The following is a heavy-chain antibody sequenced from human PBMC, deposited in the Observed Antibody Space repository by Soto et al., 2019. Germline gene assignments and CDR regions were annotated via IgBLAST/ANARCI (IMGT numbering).Heavy chain of an antibody. CDR2: IIPILGIA. Sequence: QVQLVQSGAEVKKPGSSVKVSCKASGGTFSSYTISWVRQAPGQGLEWMGRIIPILGIANYAQKFQGRVTSTADKSTSTAYMELSSLRSEDTAVYYCARDLERSGGWFDPWGQGTLVTVSS. CDR3: ARDLERSGGWFDP. D-gene: IGHD3-3*01. J-gene: IGHJ5*02. CDR1: GGTFSSYT. V-gene: IGHV1-69*08.